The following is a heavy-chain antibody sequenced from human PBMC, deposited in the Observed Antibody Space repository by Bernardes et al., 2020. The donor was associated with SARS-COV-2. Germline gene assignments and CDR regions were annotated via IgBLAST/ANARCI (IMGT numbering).Heavy chain of an antibody. J-gene: IGHJ3*02. D-gene: IGHD2-21*02. V-gene: IGHV3-23*01. CDR3: AKYFYCGGDCKTYDI. CDR2: ITGGGNST. Sequence: GGSLRLSCAAFGFTFSNYAMSWVRQAPGKGLEWVSTITGGGNSTKYIDSVKGRFTISRDNSKNTLFLQVNSLRAEDTAVYYCAKYFYCGGDCKTYDIWGQGTMVTVSS. CDR1: GFTFSNYA.